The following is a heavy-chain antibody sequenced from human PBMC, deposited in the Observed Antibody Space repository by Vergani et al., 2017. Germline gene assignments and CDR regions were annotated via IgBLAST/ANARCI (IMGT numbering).Heavy chain of an antibody. CDR3: ARIGTSSNRDYFDY. J-gene: IGHJ4*02. CDR1: GYTFTDYF. Sequence: QVQLVQSGAEVKKPGASVKVSCKASGYTFTDYFMHWVRQAPGQGLEWMGWINPNSGRTNYAQKFQGRVTMTRDTSISTAYMELSNLRSDDTAVYYCARIGTSSNRDYFDYWGQGTLVTVSS. V-gene: IGHV1-2*02. D-gene: IGHD2-2*01. CDR2: INPNSGRT.